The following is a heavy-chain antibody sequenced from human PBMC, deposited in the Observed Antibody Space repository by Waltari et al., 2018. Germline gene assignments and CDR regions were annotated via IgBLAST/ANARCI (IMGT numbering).Heavy chain of an antibody. Sequence: QVQLVQSGAEVKKPGASVKVSCKASGYTFTGYYMHWVRQAPGQGLEWMGWINPNSGGTNYAQKFQGRVTMTRDTSISTAYMELSRLRSDDTAVYYCARDLVMGIYREPASRAICMDVWGQGTTVTVSS. J-gene: IGHJ6*02. CDR2: INPNSGGT. V-gene: IGHV1-2*02. CDR3: ARDLVMGIYREPASRAICMDV. D-gene: IGHD2-21*01. CDR1: GYTFTGYY.